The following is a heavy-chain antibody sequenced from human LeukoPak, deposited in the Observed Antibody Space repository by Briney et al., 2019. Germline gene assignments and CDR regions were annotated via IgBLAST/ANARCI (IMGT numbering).Heavy chain of an antibody. CDR2: ISVNSGNT. Sequence: ASVKVSCKASGYTFTSYGISWVRQAPGQGLEWMGWISVNSGNTNNAQNFQGRVTMTTDTSTSTAYMELRSLRSDDTAVYYCARFCSSSTCTDDVYYYYGMDVWGQGTTVTVSS. CDR1: GYTFTSYG. V-gene: IGHV1-18*01. J-gene: IGHJ6*02. D-gene: IGHD2-2*01. CDR3: ARFCSSSTCTDDVYYYYGMDV.